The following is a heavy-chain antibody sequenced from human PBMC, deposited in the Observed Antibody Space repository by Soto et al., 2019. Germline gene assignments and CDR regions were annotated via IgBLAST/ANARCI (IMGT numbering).Heavy chain of an antibody. CDR1: GDSVSSNRAA. J-gene: IGHJ4*02. CDR2: TYYRSKCYD. CDR3: ASEGAASTDYGGNIDY. D-gene: IGHD2-15*01. Sequence: QVQLQQSGPGLVKPSQTVSLTCAISGDSVSSNRAAWNWIRQSPSRGLEWLRRTYYRSKCYDDYAVSVKGRITINPDTSKNQFSLHLNSVTPEDTAVYYCASEGAASTDYGGNIDYWGPGTLVTVSS. V-gene: IGHV6-1*01.